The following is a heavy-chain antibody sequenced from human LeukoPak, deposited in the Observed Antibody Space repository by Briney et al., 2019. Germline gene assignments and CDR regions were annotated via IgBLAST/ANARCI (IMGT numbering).Heavy chain of an antibody. J-gene: IGHJ4*02. CDR1: GFTFSNAW. V-gene: IGHV3-15*01. Sequence: GGSLRLSWAASGFTFSNAWMSGVRQAPGKGLEWVGRIKSKTDGRTTDYAAPVKGRFTISRDDSKNTLYLQMNSLKTEDTAVYYCTTHGAVGYCSGGSCPTLFFVDYWGQGTLVTVSS. CDR2: IKSKTDGRTT. CDR3: TTHGAVGYCSGGSCPTLFFVDY. D-gene: IGHD2-15*01.